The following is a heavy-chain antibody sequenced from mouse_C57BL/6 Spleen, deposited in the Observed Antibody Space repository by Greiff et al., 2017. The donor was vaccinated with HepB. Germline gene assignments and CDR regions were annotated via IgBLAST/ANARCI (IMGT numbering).Heavy chain of an antibody. CDR2: ISDGGSYT. D-gene: IGHD2-4*01. J-gene: IGHJ2*01. CDR1: GFTFSSYA. V-gene: IGHV5-4*03. CDR3: ARMCYDYDVFDY. Sequence: EVKVVESGGGLVKPGGSLKLSCAASGFTFSSYAMSWVRQTPEKRLEWVATISDGGSYTYYPDNVKGRFTISRDNAKNKLYLQMSHLKSEDTAIYYCARMCYDYDVFDYWGQGTTLTVSS.